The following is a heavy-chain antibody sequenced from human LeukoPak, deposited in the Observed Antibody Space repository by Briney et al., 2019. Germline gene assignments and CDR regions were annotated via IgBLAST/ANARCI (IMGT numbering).Heavy chain of an antibody. D-gene: IGHD3-22*01. V-gene: IGHV3-23*01. CDR2: IGGSGGST. J-gene: IGHJ4*02. CDR3: AKGGYYYDSSGYLDY. CDR1: GFTFSSYA. Sequence: GGSLRLSCAASGFTFSSYAMSWVRQAPGKGLEWVSAIGGSGGSTYYADSVKGRFTISRDNSKNTLYLQMNSLRAEDTAVYYCAKGGYYYDSSGYLDYWGQGTLVTVSS.